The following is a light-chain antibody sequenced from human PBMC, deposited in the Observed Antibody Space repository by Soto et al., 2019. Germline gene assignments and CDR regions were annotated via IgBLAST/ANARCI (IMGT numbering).Light chain of an antibody. CDR2: DVS. J-gene: IGLJ2*01. V-gene: IGLV2-14*01. CDR3: SSYTSSSTRV. Sequence: QSALTQPASVSGSPGQSITISCTGTSSDVGGYNYVSWYQQHPGKAPKLMIYDVSNRPSGVSNRFSGSPSGNTASLTISGLQAEDEADYYCSSYTSSSTRVFGGGTKLTVL. CDR1: SSDVGGYNY.